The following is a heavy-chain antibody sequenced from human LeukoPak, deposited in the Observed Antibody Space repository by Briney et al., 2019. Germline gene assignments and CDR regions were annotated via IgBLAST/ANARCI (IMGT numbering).Heavy chain of an antibody. CDR2: ISYDGSNI. D-gene: IGHD6-19*01. CDR1: GFTFSSYG. J-gene: IGHJ4*02. CDR3: AKAYTSGWYFCFDY. Sequence: GGSLRLSCAASGFTFSSYGMHWVRQAPGKGLEWVAVISYDGSNIYYADSVKGRFTISRDNSKNTLYLQMNSLRVEDTAVYYCAKAYTSGWYFCFDYWGQGALVTVSS. V-gene: IGHV3-30*18.